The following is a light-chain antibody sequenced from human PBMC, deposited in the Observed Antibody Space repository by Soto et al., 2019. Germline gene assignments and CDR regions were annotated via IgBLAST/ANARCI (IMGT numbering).Light chain of an antibody. V-gene: IGLV2-11*01. Sequence: QSALTQPRSVSGSPGQSVTISCTGTSSDVGGYNYVSWYQQHPGKVPKLMIYDVTKRPSGVPDRFSGSKSGNTASLTISGLQAEDEADYYCCSYAGSYTVVFGGGTKLTV. CDR1: SSDVGGYNY. CDR2: DVT. J-gene: IGLJ2*01. CDR3: CSYAGSYTVV.